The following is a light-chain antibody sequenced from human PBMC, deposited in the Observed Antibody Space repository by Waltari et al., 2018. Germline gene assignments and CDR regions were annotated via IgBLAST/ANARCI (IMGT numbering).Light chain of an antibody. V-gene: IGLV2-18*02. CDR3: ASYTPSSALV. J-gene: IGLJ2*01. CDR1: NSDVGAYYR. CDR2: EVS. Sequence: QSALTQPPSVSGSPGQSVTISYTGSNSDVGAYYRVSWYQQSPGTAPKVVIYEVSNRPSGVPDRFSGSKSGNTASLTISGLQAEDEADYYCASYTPSSALVFGGGTKVTVL.